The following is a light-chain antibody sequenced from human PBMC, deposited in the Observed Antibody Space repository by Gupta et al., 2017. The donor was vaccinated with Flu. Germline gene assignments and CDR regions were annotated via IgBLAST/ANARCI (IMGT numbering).Light chain of an antibody. J-gene: IGKJ4*01. CDR3: QQYNTYTIT. V-gene: IGKV1-5*03. CDR2: EAS. CDR1: QSISSW. Sequence: DIQMTQSPSTLSASVVDRVTITCRSSQSISSWLAWYQQKPGKAPKLLIYEASSLESGVPSRFSGSGSGTEFTLTISSLQPDDFVTYYCQQYNTYTITFGGGTTVEIE.